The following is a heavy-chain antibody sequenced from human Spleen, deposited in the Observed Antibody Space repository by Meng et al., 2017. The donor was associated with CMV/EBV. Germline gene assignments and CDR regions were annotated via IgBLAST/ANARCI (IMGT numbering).Heavy chain of an antibody. V-gene: IGHV3-23*01. J-gene: IGHJ4*02. CDR1: GVVFENYG. D-gene: IGHD2-2*01. CDR3: AKDFPDLLPKKYYFDY. CDR2: ISGGGGRK. Sequence: SGVVFENYGRSWVRQAPGKGLEWVAGISGGGGRKVYSDSVKGRFTISRDNSKHTLYLQMVSLRAEDTAVYYCAKDFPDLLPKKYYFDYWGQGTLVTVSS.